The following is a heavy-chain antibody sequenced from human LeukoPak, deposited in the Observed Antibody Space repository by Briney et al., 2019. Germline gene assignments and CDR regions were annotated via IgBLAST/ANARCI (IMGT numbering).Heavy chain of an antibody. CDR2: ISSSSSTI. CDR3: ARDIRPGCLGY. Sequence: PGGSLRLSCAASGFTFSSYSMNWVRQAPGKGLEWVSYISSSSSTIYYADSVKGRFTISRDNAKNSLYLQMNGLRDEDTAVYYCARDIRPGCLGYWGQGTLVTVSS. V-gene: IGHV3-48*02. CDR1: GFTFSSYS. D-gene: IGHD1-1*01. J-gene: IGHJ4*02.